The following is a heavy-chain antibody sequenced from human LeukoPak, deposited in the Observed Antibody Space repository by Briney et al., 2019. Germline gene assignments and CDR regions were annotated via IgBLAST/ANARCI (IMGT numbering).Heavy chain of an antibody. CDR3: ARQNRAYYYDSSGYPSEVFDY. CDR1: GFTFSSYE. Sequence: PGGSLRLSCAASGFTFSSYEMNWVRQAPGKGLEWVSYISSSGSTIYYADSVKGRFTISRDNAKISLYLQMNSLRAEDAAVYYCARQNRAYYYDSSGYPSEVFDYWGQGTLVTVPS. CDR2: ISSSGSTI. V-gene: IGHV3-48*03. D-gene: IGHD3-22*01. J-gene: IGHJ4*02.